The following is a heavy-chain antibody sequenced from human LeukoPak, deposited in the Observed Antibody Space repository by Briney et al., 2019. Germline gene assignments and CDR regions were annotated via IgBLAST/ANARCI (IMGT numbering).Heavy chain of an antibody. CDR3: ARGYDSSGRVDI. Sequence: PSETLSLTCAVYGGSFSGYYWSWIRQPPGKGLEWIGEINHSGSTNYNPSLKSRVTISVDRSKNQFSLKLSSVTAADTAVYYCARGYDSSGRVDIWGQGTMVTVSS. J-gene: IGHJ3*02. CDR2: INHSGST. D-gene: IGHD3-22*01. CDR1: GGSFSGYY. V-gene: IGHV4-34*01.